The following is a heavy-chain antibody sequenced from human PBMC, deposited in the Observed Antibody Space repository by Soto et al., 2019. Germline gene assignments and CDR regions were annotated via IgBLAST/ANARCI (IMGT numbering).Heavy chain of an antibody. CDR2: ISGSGGGT. CDR1: GFTFSSYA. V-gene: IGHV3-23*01. D-gene: IGHD2-15*01. Sequence: GGALRVSCAASGFTFSSYAMSWVRQAPGKGLEWVSAISGSGGGTYYADSVKGRFTISRDNSKNTLYLQMNSLRAEDTAVYYCAKIRISLDYFDYWGQGTLVTVS. J-gene: IGHJ4*02. CDR3: AKIRISLDYFDY.